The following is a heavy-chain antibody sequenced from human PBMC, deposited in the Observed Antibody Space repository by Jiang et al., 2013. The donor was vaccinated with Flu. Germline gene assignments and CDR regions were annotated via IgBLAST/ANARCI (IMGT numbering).Heavy chain of an antibody. CDR1: GFTFSSYA. D-gene: IGHD3-22*01. CDR3: AKTYYYDSSGYYPSNFDY. J-gene: IGHJ4*02. V-gene: IGHV3-23*01. Sequence: CAAPGFTFSSYAMSWVRQAPGKGLEWVSAISGSGGSTYYADSVKGRFTISRDNSKNTLYLQMNSLRAEDTAVYYCAKTYYYDSSGYYPSNFDYWGQGTLVTVSS. CDR2: ISGSGGST.